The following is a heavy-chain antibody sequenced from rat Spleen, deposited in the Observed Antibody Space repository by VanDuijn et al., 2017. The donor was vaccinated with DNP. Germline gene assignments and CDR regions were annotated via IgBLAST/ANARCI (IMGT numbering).Heavy chain of an antibody. V-gene: IGHV5-7*01. D-gene: IGHD1-9*01. CDR2: ISYDGSST. CDR3: ASHTYYGYDYFVY. J-gene: IGHJ2*01. CDR1: GFTFNHYN. Sequence: EVQVLESGGGLVQPGRSLKLSCAASGFTFNHYNMAWVRQAPKKGLEWVATISYDGSSTYFRDSVKGRLTISRDNAKSTLYLQMDSLRSEDTATYYCASHTYYGYDYFVYWGQGAMVTVSS.